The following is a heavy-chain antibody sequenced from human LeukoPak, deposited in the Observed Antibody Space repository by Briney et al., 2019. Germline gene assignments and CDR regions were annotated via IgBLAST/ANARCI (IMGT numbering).Heavy chain of an antibody. Sequence: ASVKVSCKASGYTFTGYYMHWVRQAPGQGLEWMGWINPNSGGTNYAQKFQGRVTMTRDTSISTAYMELSRLRSDDTAVYYCARDSIFGVVPNWFDSWGQGTLVTVSS. CDR3: ARDSIFGVVPNWFDS. J-gene: IGHJ5*01. D-gene: IGHD3-3*01. CDR2: INPNSGGT. CDR1: GYTFTGYY. V-gene: IGHV1-2*02.